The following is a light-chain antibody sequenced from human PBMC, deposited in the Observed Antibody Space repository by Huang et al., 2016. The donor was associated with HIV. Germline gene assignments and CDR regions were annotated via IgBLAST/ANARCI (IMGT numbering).Light chain of an antibody. CDR2: VAS. CDR3: QHYNNWPPLVT. CDR1: QSINSN. J-gene: IGKJ4*01. Sequence: EMVMTQSPATLSVSPGERATVSCRASQSINSNLAWYQQKPGQAPRLLIYVASTRATGIPARFRCSGSGTEFTLTISSLQSEDFAFYYCQHYNNWPPLVTFGGGTKVEIK. V-gene: IGKV3-15*01.